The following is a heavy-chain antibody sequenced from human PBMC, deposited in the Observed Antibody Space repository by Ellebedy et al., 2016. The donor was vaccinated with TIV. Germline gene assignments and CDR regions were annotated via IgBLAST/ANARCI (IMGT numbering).Heavy chain of an antibody. Sequence: GESLKISCAASGFTFSNYWVHWVRQAPGKGLVWVSRINSDGSSTSYADSVKGRFTISRDNAKKSLHLQMNSLRAEDTALYYCAKDKGSDNDFWRGRFSQDYYYGMDVWGQGTTVTVSS. CDR3: AKDKGSDNDFWRGRFSQDYYYGMDV. CDR2: INSDGSST. D-gene: IGHD3-3*01. CDR1: GFTFSNYW. V-gene: IGHV3-74*01. J-gene: IGHJ6*02.